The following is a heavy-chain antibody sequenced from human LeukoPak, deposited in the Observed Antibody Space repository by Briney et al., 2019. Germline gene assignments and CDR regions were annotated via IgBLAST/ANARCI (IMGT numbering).Heavy chain of an antibody. CDR3: ARGPGDIVVGPPISYYYYHMDV. V-gene: IGHV1-69*13. J-gene: IGHJ6*03. CDR2: IIPIFGTA. D-gene: IGHD2-15*01. CDR1: GYTFTGYY. Sequence: PSASVKVSCKASGYTFTGYYMHWVRQAPGQGLEWMGGIIPIFGTANYAQKFQGRVTITADESTSTAYMELSSLRSEDTAVYYCARGPGDIVVGPPISYYYYHMDVWGKGTTVTISS.